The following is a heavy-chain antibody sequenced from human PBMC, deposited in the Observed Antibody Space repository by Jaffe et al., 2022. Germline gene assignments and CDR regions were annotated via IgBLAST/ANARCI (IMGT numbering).Heavy chain of an antibody. Sequence: EVQLLESGGGLVQPGGSLRLSCAASGFTFSSYAMSWVRQAPGKGLEWVSAISGSGGSTYYADSVKGRFTISRDNSKNTLYLQMNSLRAEDTAVYYCANLHYQQRQNHDAFDIWGQGTMVTVSS. CDR1: GFTFSSYA. CDR3: ANLHYQQRQNHDAFDI. J-gene: IGHJ3*02. CDR2: ISGSGGST. D-gene: IGHD2-2*01. V-gene: IGHV3-23*01.